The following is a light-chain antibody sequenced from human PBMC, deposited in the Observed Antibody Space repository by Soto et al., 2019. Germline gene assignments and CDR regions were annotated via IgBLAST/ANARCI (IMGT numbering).Light chain of an antibody. J-gene: IGLJ3*02. V-gene: IGLV2-8*02. CDR1: SSDVGGYNR. CDR2: EVF. Sequence: QSVLTQPPSASRSPGQPVSISCTGTSSDVGGYNRVSWYQHHPGKAPKLIIYEVFKRPSGVPDRFSGSKSGNTASLTVSGLQAEDEADYYCNSYAGNSWVFGGGTKLTVL. CDR3: NSYAGNSWV.